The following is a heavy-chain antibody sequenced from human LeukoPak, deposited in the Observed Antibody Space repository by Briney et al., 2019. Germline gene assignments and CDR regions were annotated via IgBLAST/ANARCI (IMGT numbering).Heavy chain of an antibody. CDR2: IRYDGSNK. Sequence: PGGSQRLSCAASGFTFSSYGMHWVRQAQGKGLEWVAFIRYDGSNKYYADSVKGRFTISRDNSKNTLYLQMNSLRAEDTAVYYCAKDLGDYGDLGSLGYYYGMDVWGQGTTVTVSS. D-gene: IGHD4-17*01. CDR3: AKDLGDYGDLGSLGYYYGMDV. J-gene: IGHJ6*02. V-gene: IGHV3-30*02. CDR1: GFTFSSYG.